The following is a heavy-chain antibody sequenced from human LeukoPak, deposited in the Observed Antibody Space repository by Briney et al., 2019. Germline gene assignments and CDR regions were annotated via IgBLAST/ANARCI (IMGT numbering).Heavy chain of an antibody. CDR3: ARAYGDYVFHYYYYMDV. V-gene: IGHV1-2*02. CDR1: GYTFTGYY. J-gene: IGHJ6*03. D-gene: IGHD4-17*01. CDR2: INPNSGGT. Sequence: ASVKVSCKASGYTFTGYYMHWVRQAPGQGLEWMGWINPNSGGTNYAQKFQGRVTMTRDTSISTAYMELSSLRSEDTAVYYCARAYGDYVFHYYYYMDVWGKGTTVTVSS.